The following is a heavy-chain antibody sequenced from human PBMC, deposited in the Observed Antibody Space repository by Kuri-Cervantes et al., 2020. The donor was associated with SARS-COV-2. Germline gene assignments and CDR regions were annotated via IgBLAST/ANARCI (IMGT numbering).Heavy chain of an antibody. CDR2: IYYSGST. CDR3: ASVYGDYATWWYFEL. J-gene: IGHJ2*01. CDR1: GGSISSSSYY. D-gene: IGHD4-17*01. V-gene: IGHV4-39*07. Sequence: SETLSLTCTVSGGSISSSSYYWGWIRQPPGKGLEWIGSIYYSGSTYYNPSLKSRVTISVDTSKNQFSLKLSSVTAVDTAVYYCASVYGDYATWWYFELWGRGTLVTVSS.